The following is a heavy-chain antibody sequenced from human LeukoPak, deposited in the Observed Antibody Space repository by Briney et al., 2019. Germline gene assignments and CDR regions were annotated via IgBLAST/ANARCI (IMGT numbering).Heavy chain of an antibody. D-gene: IGHD2-21*02. V-gene: IGHV4-30-2*01. J-gene: IGHJ5*02. Sequence: SETLSLTCAVSGGSISSGGYSWSWIRQPPGKGLEWIGYIYHSGSTYYNPSLKSRVTISVDRSKNQFSLKLSSVTAADTAVYYCARVVTLGDWFDPWGQGTLVTVSS. CDR1: GGSISSGGYS. CDR2: IYHSGST. CDR3: ARVVTLGDWFDP.